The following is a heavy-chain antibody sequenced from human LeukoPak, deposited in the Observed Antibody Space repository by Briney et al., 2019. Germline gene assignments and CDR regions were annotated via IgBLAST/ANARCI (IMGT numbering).Heavy chain of an antibody. CDR3: GKHDSASDY. CDR2: TRSDGSDK. CDR1: GFIFSSNG. Sequence: GGSLRLSCVASGFIFSSNGMHCVRQAPGKGLEWVAFTRSDGSDKYYTGSVKGRFTISRDKSKNTPYLQMNSLRAEDTAVYYCGKHDSASDYWGQGTLVTVSS. D-gene: IGHD1-26*01. J-gene: IGHJ4*02. V-gene: IGHV3-30*02.